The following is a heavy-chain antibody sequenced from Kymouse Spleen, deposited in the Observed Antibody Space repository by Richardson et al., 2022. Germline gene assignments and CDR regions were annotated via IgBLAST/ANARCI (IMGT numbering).Heavy chain of an antibody. D-gene: IGHD6-13*01. V-gene: IGHV3-9*01. CDR3: AKDKDSSSWYSYYYYYYGMDV. CDR2: ISWNSGSI. Sequence: EVQLVESGGGLVQPGRSLRLSCAASGFTFDDYAMHWVRQAPGKGLEWVSGISWNSGSIGYADSVKGRFTISRDNAKNSLYLQMNSLRAEDTALYYCAKDKDSSSWYSYYYYYYGMDVWGQGTTVTVSS. J-gene: IGHJ6*02. CDR1: GFTFDDYA.